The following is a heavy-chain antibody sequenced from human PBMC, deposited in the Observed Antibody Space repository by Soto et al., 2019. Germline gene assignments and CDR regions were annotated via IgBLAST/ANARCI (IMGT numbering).Heavy chain of an antibody. Sequence: EVQLLESGGGLVQPGGSLRLSCAASGFTFTSYAMTWVRQAPGKGLEWVSLIDGRGGSTYYADSVKGRFTISRDNSKNTLYLQMSSLRDDDTAVYYCAISNGYNSGWPFYWGQGTLVTVSS. D-gene: IGHD6-19*01. CDR1: GFTFTSYA. J-gene: IGHJ4*02. CDR3: AISNGYNSGWPFY. V-gene: IGHV3-23*01. CDR2: IDGRGGST.